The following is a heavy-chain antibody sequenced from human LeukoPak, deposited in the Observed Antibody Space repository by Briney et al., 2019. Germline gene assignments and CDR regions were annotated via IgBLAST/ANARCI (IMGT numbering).Heavy chain of an antibody. Sequence: TASETLSLTCTVSGGSISSYYWSWIRQPPGKGLEWIGYIYYSGSTNYNPSLKSRVTISVDTSKNQVSLKLSSVTAADTAVYYCARGRTLRIAKYYMDVWGKGTTVTISS. CDR2: IYYSGST. D-gene: IGHD2-15*01. CDR3: ARGRTLRIAKYYMDV. V-gene: IGHV4-59*01. J-gene: IGHJ6*03. CDR1: GGSISSYY.